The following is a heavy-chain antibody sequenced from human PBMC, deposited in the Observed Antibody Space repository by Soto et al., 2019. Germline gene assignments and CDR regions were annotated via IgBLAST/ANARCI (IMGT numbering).Heavy chain of an antibody. D-gene: IGHD2-2*01. J-gene: IGHJ5*02. CDR3: AKERVGDCSSTSCYSSPYSPPAYNWFDP. V-gene: IGHV3-23*01. Sequence: GGSLRLSCAASGFTFSSYAMSWVRQAPGKGLEWVSAISGSGGSTYYADSVKGRFTISRDNSKNTLYLQMNSLRAEDTAVYYCAKERVGDCSSTSCYSSPYSPPAYNWFDPWGQGTLVTVSS. CDR2: ISGSGGST. CDR1: GFTFSSYA.